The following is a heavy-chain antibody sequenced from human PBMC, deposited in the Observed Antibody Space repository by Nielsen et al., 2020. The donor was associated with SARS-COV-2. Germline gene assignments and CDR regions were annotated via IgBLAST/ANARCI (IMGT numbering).Heavy chain of an antibody. J-gene: IGHJ4*02. V-gene: IGHV3-7*05. CDR1: GLIFSSSW. CDR3: ARDAAYSRFDY. D-gene: IGHD4-11*01. Sequence: GSLKLSCAASGLIFSSSWMVWVRQAPGKGLEWVANINEDGSVVNYVDSVKGRFTISRDNAGKSLYLQMNSLRAEDTAVYYCARDAAYSRFDYWGQGTLVTVSS. CDR2: INEDGSVV.